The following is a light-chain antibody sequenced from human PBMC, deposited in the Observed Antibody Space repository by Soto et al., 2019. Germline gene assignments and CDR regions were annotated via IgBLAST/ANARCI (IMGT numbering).Light chain of an antibody. CDR2: DVS. V-gene: IGKV3-11*01. Sequence: EIVLTQSPATLSLSPGERATLSCRASQSISSHLAWYQQKPGKAPRLLMYDVSNRATGIPARFSGSGSGTDFTLTISSLEPEDFAVYYCQQRPNWPLTFGGGTKVEIK. J-gene: IGKJ4*01. CDR3: QQRPNWPLT. CDR1: QSISSH.